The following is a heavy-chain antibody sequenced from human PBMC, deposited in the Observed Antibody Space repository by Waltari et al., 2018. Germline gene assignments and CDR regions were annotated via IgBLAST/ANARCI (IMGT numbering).Heavy chain of an antibody. CDR1: GFTFRSYG. D-gene: IGHD2-21*02. Sequence: EEQLVESGGGLIQPGGSVRLSCPASGFTFRSYGMTVVRPAPGKGLELVSYITNSGATHYADSLRGRFIVSRDNAKSSLYLQMNSLRAEDTALYYCARGYCGGDCSSSARYVDIWGRGTLVSVSS. V-gene: IGHV3-48*04. J-gene: IGHJ2*01. CDR2: ITNSGAT. CDR3: ARGYCGGDCSSSARYVDI.